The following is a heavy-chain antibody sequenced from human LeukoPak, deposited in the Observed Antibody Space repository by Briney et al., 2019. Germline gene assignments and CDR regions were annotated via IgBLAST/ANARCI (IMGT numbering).Heavy chain of an antibody. CDR3: ARSGIGRAFDI. V-gene: IGHV3-74*03. CDR2: INKDATIT. CDR1: GFTVSSKY. Sequence: AGGSLRLSCAASGFTVSSKYMSWVRQGPGKGLEWVSRINKDATITTYADSVKGRFTVSRDNVKNMVYLDMNGLRGDDTAVYYCARSGIGRAFDIWGQGATVTVSS. D-gene: IGHD3-10*01. J-gene: IGHJ3*02.